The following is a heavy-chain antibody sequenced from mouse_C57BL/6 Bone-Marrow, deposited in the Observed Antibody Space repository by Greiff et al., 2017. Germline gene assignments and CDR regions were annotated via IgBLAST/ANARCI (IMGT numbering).Heavy chain of an antibody. Sequence: EVKLMESGGGLVKPGGSLKLSCAASGFTFSDYGMHWVRQAPEKGLEWVAYISSGSSTIYYADTVKGRFTISRDNAKNTLFLQMTSLRSEDTAMYYCASRTTVVAYWYCDVWGTGTTVTVSS. CDR1: GFTFSDYG. CDR3: ASRTTVVAYWYCDV. J-gene: IGHJ1*03. D-gene: IGHD1-1*01. V-gene: IGHV5-17*01. CDR2: ISSGSSTI.